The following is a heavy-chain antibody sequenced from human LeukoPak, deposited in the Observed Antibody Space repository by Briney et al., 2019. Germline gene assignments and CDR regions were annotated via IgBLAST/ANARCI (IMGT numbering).Heavy chain of an antibody. CDR2: INPNSGGT. Sequence: GASVKVYCKASGYTFTGYYMHWVRQDPGQGLEWMGLINPNSGGTNYAQKFQGRVTITRDTSASTAYMELSSLRSEDMAVYYCARGDFWSGYYNPTNWFDPWGQGTLVTVSS. V-gene: IGHV1-2*02. CDR3: ARGDFWSGYYNPTNWFDP. CDR1: GYTFTGYY. D-gene: IGHD3-3*01. J-gene: IGHJ5*02.